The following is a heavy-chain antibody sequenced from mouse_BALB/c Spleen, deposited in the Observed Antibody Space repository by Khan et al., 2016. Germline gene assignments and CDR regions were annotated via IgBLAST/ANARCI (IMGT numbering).Heavy chain of an antibody. V-gene: IGHV4-1*02. CDR2: INPDSYTI. J-gene: IGHJ3*01. CDR3: ARAGYYGYLAY. D-gene: IGHD1-1*01. Sequence: EVKLLESGAGLVHPGGSLKLSCAASGFAFSRYWMSWVRQAPGKGLEWIGEINPDSYTINYTPSLKDKFIISRDNAKNTLYLQMSKVRSEDTALYYCARAGYYGYLAYWGQGTLVTVSA. CDR1: GFAFSRYW.